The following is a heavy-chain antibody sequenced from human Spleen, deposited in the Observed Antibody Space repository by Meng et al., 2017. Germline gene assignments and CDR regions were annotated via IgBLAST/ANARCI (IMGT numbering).Heavy chain of an antibody. Sequence: SVKVSCKASGGTFSSYAISWVRQAPGQGLEWMGGIITIFGTADYAQKFQGRVTITTDESTSTAYMELSSMRSEDTAVYYCARDGYISDAFDIWGQGTMVTVSS. V-gene: IGHV1-69*05. CDR3: ARDGYISDAFDI. D-gene: IGHD5-24*01. CDR2: IITIFGTA. CDR1: GGTFSSYA. J-gene: IGHJ3*02.